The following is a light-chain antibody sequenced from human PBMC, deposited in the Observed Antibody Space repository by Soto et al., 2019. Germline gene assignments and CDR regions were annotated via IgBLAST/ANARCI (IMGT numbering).Light chain of an antibody. CDR2: GAS. CDR1: QSVSSRY. J-gene: IGKJ3*01. CDR3: QQRSNWPRFT. Sequence: EIVLTQSPGTLSLSPGETATLSCRASQSVSSRYLAWYQQRPGQAPRLLIYGASSRATGIPDRFSGSGSGTDFTLTISRLEPEDFAIYYCQQRSNWPRFTFGPGTKVDIK. V-gene: IGKV3D-20*02.